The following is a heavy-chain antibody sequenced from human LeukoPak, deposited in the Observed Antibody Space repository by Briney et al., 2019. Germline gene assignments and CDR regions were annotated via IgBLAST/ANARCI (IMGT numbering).Heavy chain of an antibody. D-gene: IGHD4-23*01. CDR2: MNPNSGKT. CDR1: GYTLTTYD. Sequence: RAASVKVSCKASGYTLTTYDINWVRQAPGQGLEWMGWMNPNSGKTGYAQKFQDRITITRNTSISTAYMELSSLGSEDTAVYYCARETPSRYFDYWGQGTPVTVSS. V-gene: IGHV1-8*01. J-gene: IGHJ4*02. CDR3: ARETPSRYFDY.